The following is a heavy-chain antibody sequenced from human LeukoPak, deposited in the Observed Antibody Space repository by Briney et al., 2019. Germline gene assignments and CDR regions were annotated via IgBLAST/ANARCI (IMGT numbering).Heavy chain of an antibody. Sequence: PSDTLSLTCAVSGYSISSNHWWGWIRQPPGKGLEWIGYIFYAVSTYYNPSLKSRVTMSVDTSKNQFSLRLSSVTAVDTAVYYCARIGPILGAAWVDYWGQGTLVSVSS. CDR3: ARIGPILGAAWVDY. CDR2: IFYAVST. J-gene: IGHJ4*02. CDR1: GYSISSNHW. D-gene: IGHD3-3*02. V-gene: IGHV4-28*01.